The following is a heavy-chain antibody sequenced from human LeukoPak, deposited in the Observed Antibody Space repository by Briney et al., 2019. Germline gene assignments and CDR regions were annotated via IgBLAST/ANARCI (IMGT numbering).Heavy chain of an antibody. D-gene: IGHD3-9*01. CDR2: INHSGST. CDR3: AAHYDILTRRPYFDY. J-gene: IGHJ4*02. Sequence: PSETLSLTCAVYGGSFSGYYWSWIRQPPGKGLEWIGEINHSGSTNYNPSLKSRVTISVDTSKNQASLKLSSVTAADTAVYYCAAHYDILTRRPYFDYWGQGTLVTVSS. V-gene: IGHV4-34*01. CDR1: GGSFSGYY.